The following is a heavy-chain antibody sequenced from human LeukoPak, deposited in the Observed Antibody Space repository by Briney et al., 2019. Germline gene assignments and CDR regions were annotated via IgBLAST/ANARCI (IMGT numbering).Heavy chain of an antibody. CDR2: IYTAGET. D-gene: IGHD3-16*01. CDR1: GLTVSNNY. CDR3: ASEGD. J-gene: IGHJ4*02. V-gene: IGHV3-66*02. Sequence: GGSLRLSCVVSGLTVSNNYMSWVRQAPGKGLEWVSVIYTAGETYYADSVKGRFTISRDISKNTVYLQMNSLRADDTAMYYCASEGDWGQGTLVTVSS.